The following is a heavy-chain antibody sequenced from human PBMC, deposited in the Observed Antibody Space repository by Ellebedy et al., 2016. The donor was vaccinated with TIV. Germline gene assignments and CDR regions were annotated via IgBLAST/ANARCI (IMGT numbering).Heavy chain of an antibody. Sequence: ASVKVSCXASGDTFTSYAVHWLRQAPAQRLEWMGWINAGNGNTKYSQKFQGRVTITRDTSASTVYMELSSLRSEDTAVYYCARDLQDIVVVVAGPGGYWGQGTLVTVSS. J-gene: IGHJ4*02. D-gene: IGHD2-15*01. V-gene: IGHV1-3*01. CDR3: ARDLQDIVVVVAGPGGY. CDR1: GDTFTSYA. CDR2: INAGNGNT.